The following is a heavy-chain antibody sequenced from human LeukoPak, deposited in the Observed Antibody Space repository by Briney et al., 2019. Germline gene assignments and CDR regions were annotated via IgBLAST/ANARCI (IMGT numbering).Heavy chain of an antibody. V-gene: IGHV3-74*01. CDR3: ARHQSPTLISSGWGLDY. D-gene: IGHD6-19*01. Sequence: GGSLRLSCAASGFTFSSYWMHWVRQAPGKGLVWVSRINSDGSSTSYADSVKGRFTISRDNAKNTLYLQMNRLRAEDTAVYYCARHQSPTLISSGWGLDYWGQGTLVTVSS. J-gene: IGHJ4*02. CDR1: GFTFSSYW. CDR2: INSDGSST.